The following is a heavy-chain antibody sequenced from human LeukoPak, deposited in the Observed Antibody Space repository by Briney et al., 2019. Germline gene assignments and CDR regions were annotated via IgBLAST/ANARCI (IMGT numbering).Heavy chain of an antibody. Sequence: SETLSLTCTVSGGSISSSSYYWGWIRQPPGKGLEWIGSIYYSGSTYYNPSLKSRVTISVDTSKNQFSLKLSSVTAADTAVYYCARDLGRTTVTPNWFDPWGQGTLVTVSS. CDR2: IYYSGST. CDR1: GGSISSSSYY. CDR3: ARDLGRTTVTPNWFDP. D-gene: IGHD4-11*01. V-gene: IGHV4-39*07. J-gene: IGHJ5*02.